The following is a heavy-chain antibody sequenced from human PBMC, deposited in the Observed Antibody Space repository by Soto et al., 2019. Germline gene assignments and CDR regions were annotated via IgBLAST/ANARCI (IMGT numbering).Heavy chain of an antibody. CDR2: ISGSGGGT. J-gene: IGHJ4*02. D-gene: IGHD1-1*01. V-gene: IGHV3-23*01. CDR3: AKFGMATTKRSPPYYIDY. Sequence: PGLSLRRSCAASAFSFSSCAMSWVRQAPGKGLEWVSSISGSGGGTYYADSVKCRFTFSRDNSKNTLYLQMNSLRAEDTAVYYCAKFGMATTKRSPPYYIDYWGQGALVTVSS. CDR1: AFSFSSCA.